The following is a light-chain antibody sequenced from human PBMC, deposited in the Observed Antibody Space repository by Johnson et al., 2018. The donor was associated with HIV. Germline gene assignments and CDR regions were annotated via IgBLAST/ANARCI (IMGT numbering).Light chain of an antibody. CDR2: ENN. Sequence: SVLTQPPSVSAAPGQKVTISCSGSSSNIGNNYVSWYQQLPGTAPKLLIYENNMRPSGIPDRFSGSKSGTSATLGITGLQTGDEADYYCGTWDSSLSALYVFGTGTKVTVL. V-gene: IGLV1-51*02. CDR1: SSNIGNNY. CDR3: GTWDSSLSALYV. J-gene: IGLJ1*01.